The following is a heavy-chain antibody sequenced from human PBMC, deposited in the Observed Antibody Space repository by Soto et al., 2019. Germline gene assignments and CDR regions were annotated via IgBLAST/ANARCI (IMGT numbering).Heavy chain of an antibody. CDR3: AKGTGDGFYYYGMDV. J-gene: IGHJ6*02. D-gene: IGHD3-16*01. CDR1: GFTFSSYA. CDR2: ISGSGGST. V-gene: IGHV3-23*01. Sequence: EVQLLESGGGLVQPGGSLRLSCAASGFTFSSYAMSWVRQAPGKGLEWVSAISGSGGSTYYADSVKGRFTISRDNSKNTLYLQMNSLRVEDTAVYYCAKGTGDGFYYYGMDVWGQGTTVTVSS.